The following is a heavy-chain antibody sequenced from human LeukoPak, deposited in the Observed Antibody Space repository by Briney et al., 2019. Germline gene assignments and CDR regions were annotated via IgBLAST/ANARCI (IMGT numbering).Heavy chain of an antibody. CDR1: GFTFSSYA. Sequence: GGSLRLSCAASGFTFSSYAMHWVRQAPGKGLEWVAVISYDGSNKYYADSVKGRFTISRDSSKNTLYLQMKSLRAEDSGVYYCARRRTNYYYHYGMDVWGQGTTVTVSS. CDR3: ARRRTNYYYHYGMDV. CDR2: ISYDGSNK. V-gene: IGHV3-30-3*01. J-gene: IGHJ6*02.